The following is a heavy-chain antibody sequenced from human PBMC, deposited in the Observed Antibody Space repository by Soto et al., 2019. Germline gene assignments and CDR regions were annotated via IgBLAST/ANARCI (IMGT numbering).Heavy chain of an antibody. CDR2: IKSKTDGGTT. CDR1: GFTFSNAW. CDR3: TTENDYGDVGDY. J-gene: IGHJ4*02. Sequence: GGSLRLSCAASGFTFSNAWMNWVRQAPGKGLEWVGRIKSKTDGGTTDYAAPGKGRFTISREDSKNTLYLQMNSLKTEDTAVYYCTTENDYGDVGDYWGQGTLVTVSS. V-gene: IGHV3-15*07. D-gene: IGHD4-17*01.